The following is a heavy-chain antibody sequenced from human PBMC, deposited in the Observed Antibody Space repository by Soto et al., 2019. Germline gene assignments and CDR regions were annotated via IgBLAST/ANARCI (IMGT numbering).Heavy chain of an antibody. CDR1: GYPVTAYY. V-gene: IGHV1-2*02. J-gene: IGHJ3*02. CDR2: INPATGAA. Sequence: QLHLVQSGAVVKKPGASVTVSCSASGYPVTAYYMHWVRQAPGRGLEWMGGINPATGAAKYTPTFRGRVTMNKDTSTSTAFMELSCLTPEETPVFYCASGGGVGVAGSADFDMWGQGTLVTVSS. D-gene: IGHD3-3*01. CDR3: ASGGGVGVAGSADFDM.